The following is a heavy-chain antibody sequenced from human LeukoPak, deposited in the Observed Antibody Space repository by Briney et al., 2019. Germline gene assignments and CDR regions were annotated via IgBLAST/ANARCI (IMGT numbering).Heavy chain of an antibody. CDR1: GFTFSDYY. V-gene: IGHV3-11*01. CDR3: AREAGGSSYQYYFDY. Sequence: GGSLRLSCAAAGFTFSDYYMSWIRQAPGKGLEWVSYISSSGSTIYYADSVKGRFSISRDNAKNSLYLQMNSLRAEDTALYYCAREAGGSSYQYYFDYWGQGTLVTVSS. D-gene: IGHD1-26*01. CDR2: ISSSGSTI. J-gene: IGHJ4*02.